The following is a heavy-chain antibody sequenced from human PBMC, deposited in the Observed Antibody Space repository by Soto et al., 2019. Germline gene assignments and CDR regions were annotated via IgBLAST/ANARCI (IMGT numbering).Heavy chain of an antibody. D-gene: IGHD2-8*01. CDR2: ISGSGGST. CDR1: GFTFSSYA. Sequence: GGSLRLSCAASGFTFSSYAMSWVRQAPGKGLEWVSAISGSGGSTYYADSVKGRFTISRDNSKNTLYLQMNSLRAEDTAVYYCAKDPGPLGYRTNGVCYTGWFDPWGQGTLVTVSS. J-gene: IGHJ5*02. V-gene: IGHV3-23*01. CDR3: AKDPGPLGYRTNGVCYTGWFDP.